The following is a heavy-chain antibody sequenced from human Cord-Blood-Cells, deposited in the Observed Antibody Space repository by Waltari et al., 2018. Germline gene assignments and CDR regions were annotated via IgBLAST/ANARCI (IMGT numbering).Heavy chain of an antibody. CDR3: ARLVPTSDIVATYYVDY. Sequence: QLQLQEAGPGLVKPSDTLFLTCTVSGGPISSSSYYWGWIRQPPGKGLEWIGRIYYSGSTYYTAAVKSRVTRSVDTSKNQFSLKLSSVTAADTAVYYCARLVPTSDIVATYYVDYWGEGTLVTVSA. J-gene: IGHJ4*02. V-gene: IGHV4-39*01. CDR2: IYYSGST. D-gene: IGHD5-12*01. CDR1: GGPISSSSYY.